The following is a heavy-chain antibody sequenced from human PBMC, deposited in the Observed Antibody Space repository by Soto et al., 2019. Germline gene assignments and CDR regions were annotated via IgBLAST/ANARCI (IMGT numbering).Heavy chain of an antibody. CDR3: ALVEMATIRFHY. CDR1: GFSLSNARMG. CDR2: IFSNDEK. V-gene: IGHV2-26*01. Sequence: QVTLKESGPVLVKPTETLTLTCTVSGFSLSNARMGVSWIRQPPGKALEWLAHIFSNDEKSYSTSLKSRLTISKDTSKSQVVLTMTNMDPVDTATYYCALVEMATIRFHYWGQGTLVTVSS. J-gene: IGHJ4*02. D-gene: IGHD5-12*01.